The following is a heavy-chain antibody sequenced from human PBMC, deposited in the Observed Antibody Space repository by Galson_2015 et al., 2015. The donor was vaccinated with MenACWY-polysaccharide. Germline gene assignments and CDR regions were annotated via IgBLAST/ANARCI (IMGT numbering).Heavy chain of an antibody. J-gene: IGHJ4*02. CDR3: ATLGGDGWPDY. V-gene: IGHV3-66*01. CDR1: GFTVSSNF. CDR2: IYSGGDT. Sequence: SLRLSCAASGFTVSSNFMSWVRQAPGRGLEWVSVIYSGGDTYYADSVKGRFTISRDNSKNTLYLQMNSLRAEDTAVYYCATLGGDGWPDYWGQGTLVTVSS. D-gene: IGHD5-24*01.